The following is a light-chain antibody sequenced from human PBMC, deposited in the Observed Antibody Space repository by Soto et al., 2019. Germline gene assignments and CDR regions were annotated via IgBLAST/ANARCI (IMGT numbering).Light chain of an antibody. CDR1: SSDVGGYNY. V-gene: IGLV2-11*01. Sequence: QSALTQPRSVSGSPGQSVTISCTGTSSDVGGYNYVSWYQQHPGKAPKLMIYDVSKRPSGVPDRFSGSKSGNTASLTISGLXAEDEADXYCCSYAGSYTHVFGTGTKLTVL. CDR2: DVS. CDR3: CSYAGSYTHV. J-gene: IGLJ1*01.